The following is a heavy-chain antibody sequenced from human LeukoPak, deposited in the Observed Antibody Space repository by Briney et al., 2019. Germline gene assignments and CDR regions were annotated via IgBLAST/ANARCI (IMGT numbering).Heavy chain of an antibody. CDR2: IYPGDSDT. V-gene: IGHV5-51*01. CDR1: GYSFTSYW. J-gene: IGHJ4*02. CDR3: ARSLAYSSGWYSTSY. D-gene: IGHD6-19*01. Sequence: GESLKISCKGSGYSFTSYWIGWVRQVPGKGLEWMGIIYPGDSDTRYSPSFQGQVTISADKSISTAYLQWSSLKASDTAMYYCARSLAYSSGWYSTSYWGQGTLVTVSS.